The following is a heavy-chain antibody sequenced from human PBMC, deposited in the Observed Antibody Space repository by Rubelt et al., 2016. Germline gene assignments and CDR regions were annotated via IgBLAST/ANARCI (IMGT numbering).Heavy chain of an antibody. J-gene: IGHJ3*02. V-gene: IGHV3-53*01. D-gene: IGHD3-9*01. CDR3: ANPPEGSYYDILTGYDAFDI. Sequence: YYADSVKGRFTISRDNSKNTLYLQMNSLRAEDTAVYYCANPPEGSYYDILTGYDAFDIWGQGTMVTVSS.